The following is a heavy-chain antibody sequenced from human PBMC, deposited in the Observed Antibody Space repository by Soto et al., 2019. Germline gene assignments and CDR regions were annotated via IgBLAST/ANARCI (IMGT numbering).Heavy chain of an antibody. CDR1: GYSFTSYW. D-gene: IGHD3-10*01. Sequence: GESLKISCKGYGYSFTSYWISWVLQMPGKGLEWMGRIDPSDSYTNYSPSFQGHVTISADKSISTAYLQWSSLKASDTAMYYCARPTVMVRGVITAYYYYGMDVWGQGTTVTVSS. CDR3: ARPTVMVRGVITAYYYYGMDV. J-gene: IGHJ6*02. V-gene: IGHV5-10-1*01. CDR2: IDPSDSYT.